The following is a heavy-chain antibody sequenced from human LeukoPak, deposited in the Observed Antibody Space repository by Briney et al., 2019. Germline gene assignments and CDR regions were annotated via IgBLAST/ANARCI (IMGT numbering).Heavy chain of an antibody. CDR1: GGSINSNY. J-gene: IGHJ4*02. V-gene: IGHV4-4*07. CDR2: IYTSGST. Sequence: PSETLSLTCTVSGGSINSNYWSWIRQPAGKGLEWIGRIYTSGSTNYNPSLKSRVTMLVDTSKNQFSLKLSSVTAADTAVYYCAREKDFSLWDAAVDYWGQGTLVTVSS. D-gene: IGHD3-3*01. CDR3: AREKDFSLWDAAVDY.